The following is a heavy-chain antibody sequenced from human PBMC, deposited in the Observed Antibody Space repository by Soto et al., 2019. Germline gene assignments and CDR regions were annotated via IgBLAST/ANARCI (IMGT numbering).Heavy chain of an antibody. CDR2: INPNGGST. CDR3: ARDREDRGGYDFSYYYYYMDV. D-gene: IGHD5-12*01. V-gene: IGHV1-46*01. J-gene: IGHJ6*03. CDR1: GYTFINYY. Sequence: ASVKVSCKASGYTFINYYKHWVRQAPGQGLEWMGRINPNGGSTTYAQKFQGRVTLTRDTSTNTVNMELSSLRSEDTAVYYCARDREDRGGYDFSYYYYYMDVWGKGTTVTVSS.